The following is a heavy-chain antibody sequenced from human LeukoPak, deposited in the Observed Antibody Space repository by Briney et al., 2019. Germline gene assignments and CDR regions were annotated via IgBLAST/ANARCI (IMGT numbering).Heavy chain of an antibody. CDR2: IYSGGST. CDR3: ARESYYYGSGSYYLGGMDV. V-gene: IGHV3-53*01. J-gene: IGHJ6*02. Sequence: GGSLRLSCAASGFTVSSNYMSWVRQAPGKGLEWVSVIYSGGSTYYADSVKGRFTISRDNSKNPLYLQMNSLRAEDTAVYYCARESYYYGSGSYYLGGMDVWGQGTTVTVSS. CDR1: GFTVSSNY. D-gene: IGHD3-10*01.